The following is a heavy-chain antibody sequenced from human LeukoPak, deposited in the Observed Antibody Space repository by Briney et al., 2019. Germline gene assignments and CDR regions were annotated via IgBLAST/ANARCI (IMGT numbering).Heavy chain of an antibody. CDR1: GCRCNLRD. CDR2: IDIGTSTI. J-gene: IGHJ4*02. V-gene: IGHV3-48*01. Sequence: GRSLRLSCVVLGCRCNLRDKHGPRGAWGKGLDWVSYIDIGTSTIYYADSVKGRFTISKDNAKNSLYLQMNSLRTEDTAVYYCTRRFDYWGQGTLVTVSS. CDR3: TRRFDY.